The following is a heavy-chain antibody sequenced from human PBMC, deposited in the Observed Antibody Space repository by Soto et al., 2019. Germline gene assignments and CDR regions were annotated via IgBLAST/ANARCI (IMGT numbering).Heavy chain of an antibody. V-gene: IGHV3-9*01. CDR1: GFTFDDYA. CDR2: ISWNSGSI. D-gene: IGHD5-12*01. J-gene: IGHJ4*02. Sequence: GGSLRLSCAASGFTFDDYAMHWVRQAPGKGLEWVSGISWNSGSIGYADSVKGRFTISRDNAKNSLYLQMNSLRAEDTALYYCAKGVDPSGYAIGYWGQGTLVTVSS. CDR3: AKGVDPSGYAIGY.